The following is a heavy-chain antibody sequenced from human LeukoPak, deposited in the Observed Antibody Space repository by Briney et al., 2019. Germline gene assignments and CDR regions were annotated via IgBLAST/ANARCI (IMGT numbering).Heavy chain of an antibody. CDR2: VNRDGSST. J-gene: IGHJ4*02. CDR1: GLTFSNYW. Sequence: PGGSLRLSCAASGLTFSNYWMHWLRQAPGKGRMGVSRVNRDGSSTYYADSVKGRFTTSRDNAKNTLYLKMSSLRAEDTAVYFCARDDYSSADYWGQGTLVTVSS. D-gene: IGHD6-25*01. V-gene: IGHV3-74*01. CDR3: ARDDYSSADY.